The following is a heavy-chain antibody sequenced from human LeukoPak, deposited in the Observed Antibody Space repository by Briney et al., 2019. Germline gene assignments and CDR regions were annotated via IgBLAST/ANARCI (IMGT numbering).Heavy chain of an antibody. CDR2: TSSDLNVK. J-gene: IGHJ4*02. V-gene: IGHV3-30-3*01. Sequence: GGSLGLSCAASGFTFMNYVIHWVRQAPGKGLEWVAVTSSDLNVKLYADSVKGRFTISRDNSRSTLYLQMNSRGPEDTAIYYCAREGYYGSGSPPSLYFDYWGQGTLVTVSS. D-gene: IGHD3-10*01. CDR1: GFTFMNYV. CDR3: AREGYYGSGSPPSLYFDY.